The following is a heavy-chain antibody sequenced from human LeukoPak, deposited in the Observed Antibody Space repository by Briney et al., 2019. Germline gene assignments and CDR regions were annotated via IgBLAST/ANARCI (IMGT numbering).Heavy chain of an antibody. V-gene: IGHV3-11*06. Sequence: GGSLRLSCAASGFTFSDYYMSWIRQAPGKGLEWVSYISSSSSYTNYADSLKGRFTISRDNAKNSLYLQMNSLRDEDTAVYYCARGVWPQADVWGQGTTVTVSS. CDR3: ARGVWPQADV. CDR2: ISSSSSYT. CDR1: GFTFSDYY. J-gene: IGHJ6*02. D-gene: IGHD3-16*01.